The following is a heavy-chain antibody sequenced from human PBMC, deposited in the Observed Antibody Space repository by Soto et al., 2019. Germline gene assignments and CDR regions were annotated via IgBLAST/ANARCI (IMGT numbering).Heavy chain of an antibody. CDR1: GVSISSSSYY. CDR2: IYFSGST. V-gene: IGHV4-39*01. CDR3: ARHGSY. J-gene: IGHJ4*02. Sequence: SETLSLTCTVSGVSISSSSYYWGWIRQTPGKGLEWIGTIYFSGSTYYNPSLKSRVTISVDRSKNQFSLNLTSVTAADTAVYYCARHGSYWGPGTLVT.